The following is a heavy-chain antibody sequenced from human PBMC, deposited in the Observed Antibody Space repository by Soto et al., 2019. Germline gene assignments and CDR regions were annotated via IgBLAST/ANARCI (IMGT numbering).Heavy chain of an antibody. Sequence: EVQLLESGGGLVQPGGSLRLSCAASGFTFSYYAMTWVRQAPGKGLAWVSSVTGGSPTAFYADAVKGRFTISRDNSKSPLYLQMNSLRAEDTAVYYCTKGRTGASDWFDFWGQGTLVTVSS. CDR3: TKGRTGASDWFDF. V-gene: IGHV3-23*01. CDR1: GFTFSYYA. D-gene: IGHD1-26*01. J-gene: IGHJ5*01. CDR2: VTGGSPTA.